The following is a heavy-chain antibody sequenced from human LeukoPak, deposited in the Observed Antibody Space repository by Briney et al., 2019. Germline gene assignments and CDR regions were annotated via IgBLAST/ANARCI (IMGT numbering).Heavy chain of an antibody. V-gene: IGHV3-9*01. CDR2: IRSNSGTI. Sequence: GGSLRLSCAAYVFNLVDYAMPWVRQVPGKGLEGVSGIRSNSGTIVYADSVKGRFTISRDNARNSLFLHVNSLRPEDGALYDGAKDCTSQCGECLYPNYLDTWGQGTTVTVSS. J-gene: IGHJ3*02. CDR1: VFNLVDYA. CDR3: AKDCTSQCGECLYPNYLDT. D-gene: IGHD3-10*01.